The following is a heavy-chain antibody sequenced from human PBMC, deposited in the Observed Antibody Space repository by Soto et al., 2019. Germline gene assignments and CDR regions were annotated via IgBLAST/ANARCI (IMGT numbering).Heavy chain of an antibody. CDR3: TTIVLVSFDN. CDR1: GFTFTNAW. D-gene: IGHD3-22*01. CDR2: IKSKSDGETA. J-gene: IGHJ4*02. Sequence: GGSLRLSCRTSGFTFTNAWMNWVRLTAGNGLEWVGRIKSKSDGETAEYAAPVKGRFIISRDDSTDTLYLEMNNLTSEDSAVYYCTTIVLVSFDNWGQGVLVAVSS. V-gene: IGHV3-15*01.